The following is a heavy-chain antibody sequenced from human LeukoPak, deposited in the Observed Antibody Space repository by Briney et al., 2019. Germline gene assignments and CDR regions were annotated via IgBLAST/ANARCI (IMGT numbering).Heavy chain of an antibody. CDR2: IGPTGGYT. CDR3: AREWHSDF. D-gene: IGHD3-3*02. CDR1: GFTFSNYA. J-gene: IGHJ4*02. Sequence: GGSLRLSCAASGFTFSNYAINWVRQAPGRGLGWVSTIGPTGGYTNYADSVKGRFTISRDNSKNTLYLQMNSLRVEDTAIYYCAREWHSDFWGQGILVTVSS. V-gene: IGHV3-23*01.